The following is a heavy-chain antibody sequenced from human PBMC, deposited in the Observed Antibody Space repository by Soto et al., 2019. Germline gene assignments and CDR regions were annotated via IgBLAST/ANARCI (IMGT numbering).Heavy chain of an antibody. Sequence: GGSLRLSCAASGFTFSSYGMHWVRQAPGKWLEWVAVISYDGSNKYYADSVKGRFTISRDNSKNTLYLQMNSLRAEDTAVYYCAKEGGDSQDGLTYYGMDVWGQGTTVTVSS. CDR1: GFTFSSYG. J-gene: IGHJ6*02. CDR3: AKEGGDSQDGLTYYGMDV. V-gene: IGHV3-30*18. CDR2: ISYDGSNK. D-gene: IGHD3-10*01.